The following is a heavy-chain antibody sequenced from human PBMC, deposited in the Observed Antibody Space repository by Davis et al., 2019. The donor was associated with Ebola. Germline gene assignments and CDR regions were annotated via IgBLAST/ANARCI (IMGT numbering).Heavy chain of an antibody. CDR1: GFSFSSYW. D-gene: IGHD3-3*01. CDR3: AREGRIFGLDY. Sequence: HTGGSLRLSCAASGFSFSSYWMHWVRQAPGKGLVWVSRIKTDGSMTGYGDSEQGRFTISRDNAKNTLYLQMNDLRAEDTAVYYCAREGRIFGLDYWGQGALVTVSS. V-gene: IGHV3-74*01. J-gene: IGHJ4*02. CDR2: IKTDGSMT.